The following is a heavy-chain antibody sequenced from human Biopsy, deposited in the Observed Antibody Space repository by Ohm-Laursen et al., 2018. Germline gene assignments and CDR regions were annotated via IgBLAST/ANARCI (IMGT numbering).Heavy chain of an antibody. Sequence: PPGTLSLTCVVSGGSINNFYWSWIRQPPGKGLEWIGIIYYSGNTKYNPSLKSRVTISVDTFRNQFSLKLSSVTAADTAVYYCARVRLWADSEGAFDPWGQGTMVTVSS. V-gene: IGHV4-59*01. J-gene: IGHJ3*01. CDR3: ARVRLWADSEGAFDP. D-gene: IGHD2-21*01. CDR2: IYYSGNT. CDR1: GGSINNFY.